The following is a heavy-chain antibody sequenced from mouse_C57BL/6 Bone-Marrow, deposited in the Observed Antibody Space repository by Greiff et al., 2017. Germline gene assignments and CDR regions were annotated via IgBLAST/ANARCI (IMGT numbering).Heavy chain of an antibody. V-gene: IGHV10-3*01. CDR2: IRSKSSNYAT. CDR3: VREEDDYDDGAWFAY. D-gene: IGHD2-4*01. Sequence: DVKLVESGGGLVQPKGSLKLSCAASGFTFNTYAMHWVRQAPGKGLEWVARIRSKSSNYATYYADSVKERLTNSRDYSQSMLYLQMNNLKTEETAMYCCVREEDDYDDGAWFAYWGQGTLVTVSA. J-gene: IGHJ3*01. CDR1: GFTFNTYA.